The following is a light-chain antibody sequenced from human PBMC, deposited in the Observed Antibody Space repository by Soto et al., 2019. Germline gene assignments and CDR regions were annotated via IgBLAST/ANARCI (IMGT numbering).Light chain of an antibody. Sequence: DILMTQSPDSLAVSLGERATINCKSSQSVLYSSNNKNYLAWYQQKPGQSPKLLIFWASTRESGVPDRFSGSGSGTDFTLTISSLQAEDVAVYYCQQYYNTPLTFGGGTKVEI. CDR2: WAS. J-gene: IGKJ4*01. V-gene: IGKV4-1*01. CDR1: QSVLYSSNNKNY. CDR3: QQYYNTPLT.